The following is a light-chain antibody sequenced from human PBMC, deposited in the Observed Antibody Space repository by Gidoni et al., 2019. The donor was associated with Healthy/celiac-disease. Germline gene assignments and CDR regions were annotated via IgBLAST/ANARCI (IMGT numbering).Light chain of an antibody. CDR3: QQSYSTPQT. J-gene: IGKJ1*01. CDR2: AAS. V-gene: IGKV1-39*01. CDR1: QSISSY. Sequence: SSLSASVGDRVTITCRASQSISSYLNWYQQKPGKAPKLLIYAASSLQSGVPSRFSGSGSGTDFTLTISSLQPEDFATYYCQQSYSTPQTFGQGTKVEIK.